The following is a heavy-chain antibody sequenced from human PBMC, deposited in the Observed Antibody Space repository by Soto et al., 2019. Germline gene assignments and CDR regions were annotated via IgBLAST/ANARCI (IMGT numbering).Heavy chain of an antibody. Sequence: SVKVSCTASGGTFSSYAISWVRQAPGQGLEWMGGIIPIFGTANYAQKFQGRVTITADESTSTAYMELSSLRSEDTAVYYCARSITIFGVVIETNWFDPWGQGTLVTVSS. CDR1: GGTFSSYA. J-gene: IGHJ5*02. CDR3: ARSITIFGVVIETNWFDP. D-gene: IGHD3-3*01. CDR2: IIPIFGTA. V-gene: IGHV1-69*13.